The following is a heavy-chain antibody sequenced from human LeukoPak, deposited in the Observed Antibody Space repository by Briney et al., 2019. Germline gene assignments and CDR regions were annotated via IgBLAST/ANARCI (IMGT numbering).Heavy chain of an antibody. J-gene: IGHJ4*02. V-gene: IGHV3-30*02. CDR3: AKVGADYGGNSRYASTLVYFDY. D-gene: IGHD4-23*01. CDR1: GFTFSSYG. Sequence: GSLRLSCAASGFTFSSYGMHWVRQAPRKGLEGVAFIRYDGSNKYYADSVKGRFTISRDNSKNTLYLQMNSLRAEDTAVYYCAKVGADYGGNSRYASTLVYFDYWGQGTLVTVSS. CDR2: IRYDGSNK.